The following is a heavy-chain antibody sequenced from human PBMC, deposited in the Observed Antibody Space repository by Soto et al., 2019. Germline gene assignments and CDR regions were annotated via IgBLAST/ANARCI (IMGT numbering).Heavy chain of an antibody. V-gene: IGHV4-34*01. Sequence: ETLTLTFAVLSASLGDHYWAWIRQSPDKGLEWIGEVHPSGGTDYNPSLTSRLTLSLETSTNQSSSKGAPVSSADTAVYFCARGKPRVYRFGPQNCFYYGLDVWGPGTTVTVSS. D-gene: IGHD5-18*01. CDR3: ARGKPRVYRFGPQNCFYYGLDV. CDR2: VHPSGGT. J-gene: IGHJ6*02. CDR1: SASLGDHY.